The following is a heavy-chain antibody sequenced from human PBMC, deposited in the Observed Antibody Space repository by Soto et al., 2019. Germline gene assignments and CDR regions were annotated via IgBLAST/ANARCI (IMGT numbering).Heavy chain of an antibody. Sequence: QVQLQESGPGLVKPSETLSLTCSVSGGSITSSCWTWIRQPPGKGLEWIGYLCHSGTTRYSPSLTWRVTISLASSKNQFSLELGAVTAADTAVYYWARSMSAAPYYFDSWGQGTLVTVSS. CDR2: LCHSGTT. CDR1: GGSITSSC. V-gene: IGHV4-59*01. J-gene: IGHJ4*02. CDR3: ARSMSAAPYYFDS.